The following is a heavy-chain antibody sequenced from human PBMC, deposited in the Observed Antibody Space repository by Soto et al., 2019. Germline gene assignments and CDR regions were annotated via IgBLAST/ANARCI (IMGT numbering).Heavy chain of an antibody. CDR1: GGSISSSSYY. CDR2: IYYSGST. Sequence: PSETLSLTCTVSGGSISSSSYYWGWIRQPPGKGLEWIGSIYYSGSTYYNPSLKSRVTISVDTSKNQFSLKLSSVTAADTAVYYCARLKPPLLNYYYYMDVWGKGTTVTVSS. J-gene: IGHJ6*03. CDR3: ARLKPPLLNYYYYMDV. D-gene: IGHD2-15*01. V-gene: IGHV4-39*01.